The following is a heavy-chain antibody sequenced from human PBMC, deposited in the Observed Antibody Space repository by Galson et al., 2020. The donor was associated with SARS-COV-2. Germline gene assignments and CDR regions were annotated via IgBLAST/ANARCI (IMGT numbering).Heavy chain of an antibody. Sequence: GGSLRLSCAASGFTFSSYGMHWVRQAPGKGLEWVAVIWYDGSNKYYADSVKGRFTISRDNSKNTLYLQMNSLRAEDTAVYYCAKDLLYRTMVQGGHLWYYGMDVWGQGTTVTVSS. CDR3: AKDLLYRTMVQGGHLWYYGMDV. CDR2: IWYDGSNK. J-gene: IGHJ6*02. V-gene: IGHV3-33*06. D-gene: IGHD3-10*01. CDR1: GFTFSSYG.